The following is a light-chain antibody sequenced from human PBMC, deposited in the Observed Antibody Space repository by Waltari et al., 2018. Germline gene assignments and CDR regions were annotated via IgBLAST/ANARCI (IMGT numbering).Light chain of an antibody. CDR1: QSLVYSDGKTY. CDR3: QQSYINPTWT. V-gene: IGKV2-28*01. CDR2: LVS. Sequence: DIVMTQTPLSLPVTLGEPASISCRSSQSLVYSDGKTYLDWYLQKPGQSPQLLMYLVSKRASGVPDKFSGSGSGTDFTLTISNLQPEDFATYYCQQSYINPTWTFGQGTKVEIK. J-gene: IGKJ1*01.